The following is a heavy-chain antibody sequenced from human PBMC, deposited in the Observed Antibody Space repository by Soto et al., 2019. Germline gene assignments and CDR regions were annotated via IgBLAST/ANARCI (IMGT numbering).Heavy chain of an antibody. J-gene: IGHJ4*02. V-gene: IGHV4-59*01. Sequence: SETLSLTCTVSGGSISSFFWTWIRQPPGKGLELIGYISYSGNTNYNPSLKSRVTISVDTSNNQFSLKLSSVTAADTAVYYCARGRAEDYDILTAYYTYYFDSWGQGTMVTVSS. CDR3: ARGRAEDYDILTAYYTYYFDS. CDR1: GGSISSFF. D-gene: IGHD3-9*01. CDR2: ISYSGNT.